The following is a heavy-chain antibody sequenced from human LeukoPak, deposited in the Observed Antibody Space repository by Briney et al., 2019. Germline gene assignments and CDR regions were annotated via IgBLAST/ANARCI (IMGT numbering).Heavy chain of an antibody. J-gene: IGHJ4*02. CDR2: INPNSGGT. D-gene: IGHD1-26*01. CDR3: ASGDSGSYVYFDY. CDR1: GYTFTGYY. Sequence: ASAKVSCKASGYTFTGYYMHWVRQAPGQGLEWMGRINPNSGGTNYAQKFQGRVTMTRDTSISTAYMELSRLRSDDTAVYYCASGDSGSYVYFDYWGQGTLVTVSS. V-gene: IGHV1-2*06.